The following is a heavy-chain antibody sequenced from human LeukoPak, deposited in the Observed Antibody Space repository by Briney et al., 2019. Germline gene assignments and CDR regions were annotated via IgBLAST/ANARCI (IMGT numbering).Heavy chain of an antibody. V-gene: IGHV3-7*05. CDR2: IKQDGNEK. J-gene: IGHJ4*02. D-gene: IGHD1-1*01. CDR3: ARGLRDDHFDF. CDR1: GFTFSNYW. Sequence: GGSLRLSCAASGFTFSNYWMTWVRQAPGKGLEWVANIKQDGNEKYYVDSVKGRFTISRDSAESSLYLQMNSLRAEDTAVYYCARGLRDDHFDFWGQGTLVTVSS.